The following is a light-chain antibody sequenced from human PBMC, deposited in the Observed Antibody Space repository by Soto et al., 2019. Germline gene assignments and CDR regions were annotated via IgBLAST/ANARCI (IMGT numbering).Light chain of an antibody. CDR3: SSFAANDNVV. J-gene: IGLJ3*02. CDR1: SSDVGAYDY. CDR2: EVN. Sequence: QSALTQPPSASGSPGQTVTISCTGTSSDVGAYDYVCWYQQHPGKAPKLMIYEVNKRPSGVPDRFSGSKSGNTASLTVSGLQAGDEADYYCSSFAANDNVVSGGGTKVTVL. V-gene: IGLV2-8*01.